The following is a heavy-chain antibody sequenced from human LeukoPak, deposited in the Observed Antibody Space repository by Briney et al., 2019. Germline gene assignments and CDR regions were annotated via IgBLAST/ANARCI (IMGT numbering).Heavy chain of an antibody. CDR3: ARENAYCSSTSCYAYYYYGMDV. CDR1: GFTFSSYG. J-gene: IGHJ6*02. Sequence: GRSLRLSCAASGFTFSSYGMHWVRQAPGKGLEWGAVISYDGSNKYYADSVKGRFTISRDNSKNTLYLQMNSLRAEDTAVYYCARENAYCSSTSCYAYYYYGMDVWGQGTTVTVSS. D-gene: IGHD2-2*01. CDR2: ISYDGSNK. V-gene: IGHV3-30*03.